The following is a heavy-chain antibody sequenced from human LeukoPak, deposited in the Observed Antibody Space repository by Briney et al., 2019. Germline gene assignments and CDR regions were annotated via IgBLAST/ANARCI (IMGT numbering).Heavy chain of an antibody. CDR1: GGSISSYY. V-gene: IGHV4-38-2*02. J-gene: IGHJ4*02. D-gene: IGHD5-24*01. Sequence: PSETLSLTCTVSGGSISSYYWGWIRQPPGKGLEWIGSIYHSGSTYYNPSLKSRVTISVDTSKNQFSLKLSSVTAADTAVYYCARDVGDGYGYWGQGTLVTVSS. CDR3: ARDVGDGYGY. CDR2: IYHSGST.